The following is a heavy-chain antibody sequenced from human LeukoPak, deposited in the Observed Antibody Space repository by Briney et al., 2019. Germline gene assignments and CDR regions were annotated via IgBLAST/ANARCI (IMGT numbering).Heavy chain of an antibody. Sequence: ASVKVSCKASGYTFTSYGMNWVRQAPGQGLEWMGWISAYNGNTNYAQKLQGRVTMTTDTSTSTAYMELRSLRSDDTAVYYCARIGPPSPLYYYYYYGMDVWGQGTTVTVSS. V-gene: IGHV1-18*01. CDR3: ARIGPPSPLYYYYYYGMDV. CDR1: GYTFTSYG. CDR2: ISAYNGNT. J-gene: IGHJ6*02.